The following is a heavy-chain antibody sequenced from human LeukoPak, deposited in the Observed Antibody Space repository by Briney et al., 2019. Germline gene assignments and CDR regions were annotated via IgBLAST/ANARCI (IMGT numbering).Heavy chain of an antibody. CDR3: ARGGWAAAFYDY. J-gene: IGHJ4*02. CDR1: GYTFTSYG. D-gene: IGHD6-13*01. CDR2: ISAYNGNT. Sequence: ASVKVSCKASGYTFTSYGISWVRQAPGQGLEWMGWISAYNGNTNYAQKFQGRVTMTRNTSISTAYMELSSLRSEDTAVYYCARGGWAAAFYDYWGQGTLVTVSS. V-gene: IGHV1-18*01.